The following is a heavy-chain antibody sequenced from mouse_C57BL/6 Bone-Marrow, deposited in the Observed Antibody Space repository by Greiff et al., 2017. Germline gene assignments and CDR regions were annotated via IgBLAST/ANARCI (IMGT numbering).Heavy chain of an antibody. CDR2: ISDGGSYT. V-gene: IGHV5-4*03. Sequence: EVKLVESGGGLVKPGGSLKLSCAASGFTFSSYAMSWVRQTPEKRLEWVATISDGGSYTYYPDNVKGRFTISRDNAKNNLYLQMSHLKSEDTAMYYCARGRYDYFDYWGQGTTLTVSS. CDR3: ARGRYDYFDY. J-gene: IGHJ2*01. D-gene: IGHD2-3*01. CDR1: GFTFSSYA.